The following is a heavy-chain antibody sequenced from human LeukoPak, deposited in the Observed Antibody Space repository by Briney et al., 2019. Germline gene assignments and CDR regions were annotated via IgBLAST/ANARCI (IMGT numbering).Heavy chain of an antibody. Sequence: SETLSLTCTVSGGSISSYYWSWIRQPAGKGLEWMGSIYSTGNTHYNPSLASRLIISVDTSKNSFSLKLSSVTAADTAVYFCARDLWSTAAGIFDFWGQGALVTVSS. CDR2: IYSTGNT. D-gene: IGHD6-25*01. CDR3: ARDLWSTAAGIFDF. J-gene: IGHJ4*02. V-gene: IGHV4-4*07. CDR1: GGSISSYY.